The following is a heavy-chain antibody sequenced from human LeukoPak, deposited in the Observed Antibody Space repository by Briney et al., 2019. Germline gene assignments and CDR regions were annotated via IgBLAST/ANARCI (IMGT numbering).Heavy chain of an antibody. J-gene: IGHJ3*02. V-gene: IGHV4-38-2*02. CDR2: IYHSGST. CDR3: ARDVDTAMVSAFDI. Sequence: SETLSLTCTVSGYSISSGYYWGWIRQPPGKGLEWIGSIYHSGSTYYNPSLKSRVTISVDTSKNQFSLKLSSVTAADTAVYYCARDVDTAMVSAFDIWGQGTMVTVSS. CDR1: GYSISSGYY. D-gene: IGHD5-18*01.